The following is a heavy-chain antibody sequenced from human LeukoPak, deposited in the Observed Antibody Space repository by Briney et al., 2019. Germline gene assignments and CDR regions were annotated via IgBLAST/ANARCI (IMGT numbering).Heavy chain of an antibody. CDR3: ARGEWSSSPFDY. V-gene: IGHV3-21*01. CDR2: ISSSSSYI. CDR1: GFTFSTYS. D-gene: IGHD6-6*01. Sequence: PGGSLRLSCAGSGFTFSTYSMNWVRQAPGKGLEWVSFISSSSSYIYYADSLKGRFTISRDNAKNSLYLQMNSLRAEDTAVYYCARGEWSSSPFDYWGQGTLVTVSS. J-gene: IGHJ4*02.